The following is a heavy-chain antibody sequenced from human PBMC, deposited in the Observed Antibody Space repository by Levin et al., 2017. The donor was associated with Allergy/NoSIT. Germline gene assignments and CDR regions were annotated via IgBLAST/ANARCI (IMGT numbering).Heavy chain of an antibody. CDR2: VYFSGHT. CDR3: AKPSGRRGHTTGYWDS. CDR1: GGSVSSSSYY. V-gene: IGHV4-39*01. Sequence: PSETLSLTCTVSGGSVSSSSYYWGWIRQPPGKGLEWIGSVYFSGHTYYTPSLKSRVAMSVDTSKNQFTLHLSSTTAADTAVYYCAKPSGRRGHTTGYWDSWGQGILVTVSS. D-gene: IGHD2-15*01. J-gene: IGHJ4*02.